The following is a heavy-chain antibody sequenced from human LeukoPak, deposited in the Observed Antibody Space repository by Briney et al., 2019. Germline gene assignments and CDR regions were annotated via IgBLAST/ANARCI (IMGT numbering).Heavy chain of an antibody. CDR3: AREKLDTRGYVDY. V-gene: IGHV3-7*01. CDR1: GFTFSTYW. J-gene: IGHJ4*02. Sequence: GGSLRLSCAGSGFTFSTYWMSWVRQAPGKGLDWVANIKQDGTDKYYVDSVKGRFTISRDNAKNLLYLQMNSLRAEDTAVYYCAREKLDTRGYVDYWGQGTLVTVSS. CDR2: IKQDGTDK. D-gene: IGHD3-22*01.